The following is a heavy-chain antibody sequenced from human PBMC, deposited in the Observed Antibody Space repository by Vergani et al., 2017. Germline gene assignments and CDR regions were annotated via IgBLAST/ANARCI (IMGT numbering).Heavy chain of an antibody. J-gene: IGHJ4*02. CDR3: VRDRDLCPGGRCYTEAWGY. V-gene: IGHV3-30-3*01. D-gene: IGHD2-2*02. Sequence: QVQLVESGGGVVQPGTSLRLSCVVSGFALNRHAMYWVRQAPGKGLEWVVGISFDGTNEYYPDLVKGRFTISRDIAKNTLYLQVRSLRLEDTGVYHCVRDRDLCPGGRCYTEAWGYWGQGTPVTVSS. CDR1: GFALNRHA. CDR2: ISFDGTNE.